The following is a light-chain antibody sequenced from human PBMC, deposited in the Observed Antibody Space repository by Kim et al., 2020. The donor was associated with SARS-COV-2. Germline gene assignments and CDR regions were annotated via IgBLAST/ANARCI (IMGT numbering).Light chain of an antibody. CDR2: ERY. J-gene: IGLJ3*02. V-gene: IGLV3-19*01. CDR1: SLRPYY. Sequence: SSELTQDPAVSVALGPTVRITCRGDSLRPYYASCYQQKPGQAPILVVYERYNRPSGIPHRSSGSTSGNTTSLTIPGARAEDEANYYGTPRDSSGNHMLFG. CDR3: TPRDSSGNHML.